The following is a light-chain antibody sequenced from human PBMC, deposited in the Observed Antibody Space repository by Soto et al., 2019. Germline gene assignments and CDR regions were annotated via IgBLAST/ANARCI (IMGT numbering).Light chain of an antibody. CDR3: QQRSNGPAYT. Sequence: EVVLTQSPATLSLSPGERATLSCRASQSVSSHLAWYQQKPGQAPRLLIYDASNRATGIPGRFSGSGSGTDFTLTISSLEPEDFAVYYCQQRSNGPAYTFGQGTRLGIK. CDR1: QSVSSH. V-gene: IGKV3-11*01. J-gene: IGKJ2*01. CDR2: DAS.